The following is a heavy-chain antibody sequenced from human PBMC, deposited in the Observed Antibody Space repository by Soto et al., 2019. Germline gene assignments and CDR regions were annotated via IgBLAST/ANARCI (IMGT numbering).Heavy chain of an antibody. CDR3: AREEDSMDV. CDR1: GFTLRSYS. CDR2: MSSSSGTI. Sequence: GGSLRLSCAASGFTLRSYSMNWVRQAPGKGLEWVSYMSSSSGTIYYADSVKGRFTISRDNAKNSLYLEMNSLRAEDTAVYFCAREEDSMDVWGQGTSVTVSS. V-gene: IGHV3-48*01. J-gene: IGHJ6*02.